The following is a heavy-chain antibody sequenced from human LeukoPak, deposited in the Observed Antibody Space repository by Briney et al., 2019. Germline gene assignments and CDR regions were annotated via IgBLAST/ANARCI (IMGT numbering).Heavy chain of an antibody. CDR3: SNWPSGSHASFDS. CDR1: GFTFTNYA. V-gene: IGHV3-23*01. CDR2: ISSSGGDT. D-gene: IGHD1-26*01. J-gene: IGHJ4*02. Sequence: QSGGSLRLSCAASGFTFTNYAMTWVRQAPGKGLEWVSAISSSGGDTYYADSVKGRFTISRDNSKNTLYLQMNSLRADDTAVYYCSNWPSGSHASFDSWGQGTLVTVSS.